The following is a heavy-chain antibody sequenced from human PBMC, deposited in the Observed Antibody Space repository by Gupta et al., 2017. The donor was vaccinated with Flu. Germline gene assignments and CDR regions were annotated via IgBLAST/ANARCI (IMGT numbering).Heavy chain of an antibody. J-gene: IGHJ4*02. CDR3: AKENYYDSSAYIDY. V-gene: IGHV3-30*18. Sequence: QVHLVESGGGVVQPGGSLRLSCEASGFTFSSDGIHWVRQAPGKGLEWVAVISYDGNNKYYADSVKGRFTISRDNSKNTLYLQMNSLRAEDTAVYYCAKENYYDSSAYIDYWGQGTLVTVSS. CDR1: GFTFSSDG. D-gene: IGHD3-22*01. CDR2: ISYDGNNK.